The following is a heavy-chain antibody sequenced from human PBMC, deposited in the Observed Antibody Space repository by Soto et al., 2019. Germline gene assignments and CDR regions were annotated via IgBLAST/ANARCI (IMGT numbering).Heavy chain of an antibody. CDR1: GFTFSIYA. J-gene: IGHJ4*02. CDR2: ISTNGGST. Sequence: GGSLILSCSASGFTFSIYAMHWVRQAPGKGLEYVSSISTNGGSTHYADSVKGRFTISRDNSKNTQYLQMSSLRADDTAVYYCVKGEYYYDSSGYYPFDYWGQGT. D-gene: IGHD3-22*01. V-gene: IGHV3-64D*06. CDR3: VKGEYYYDSSGYYPFDY.